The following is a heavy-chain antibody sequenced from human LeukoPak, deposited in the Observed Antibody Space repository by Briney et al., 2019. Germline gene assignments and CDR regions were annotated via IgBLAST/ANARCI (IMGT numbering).Heavy chain of an antibody. CDR3: AKDGYCSGGSCYYYGMDV. V-gene: IGHV3-23*01. D-gene: IGHD2-15*01. CDR2: ISGSGGST. Sequence: GGSLRLSCAASGFTFSSYAMSWVRQAPGKGLEWVSAISGSGGSTYYADSAKGRFTISRDNSKNTLYLQMNSLRAEDTAVYYCAKDGYCSGGSCYYYGMDVWGQGTTVTVSS. J-gene: IGHJ6*02. CDR1: GFTFSSYA.